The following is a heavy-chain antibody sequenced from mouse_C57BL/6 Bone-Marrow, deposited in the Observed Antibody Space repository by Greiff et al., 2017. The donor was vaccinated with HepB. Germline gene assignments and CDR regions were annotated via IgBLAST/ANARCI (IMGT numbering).Heavy chain of an antibody. CDR3: ERSLY. Sequence: DVHLVESGGGLVKPGGSLKLSCAASGFTFSDYGMHWVRQAPEKGLEWVAYISSGSSTIYYADTVKGRTTISRDTAKNTRFLQMTSLRSEDSAMYYCERSLYWGQGTPVTVSA. D-gene: IGHD6-1*01. CDR1: GFTFSDYG. CDR2: ISSGSSTI. J-gene: IGHJ3*01. V-gene: IGHV5-17*01.